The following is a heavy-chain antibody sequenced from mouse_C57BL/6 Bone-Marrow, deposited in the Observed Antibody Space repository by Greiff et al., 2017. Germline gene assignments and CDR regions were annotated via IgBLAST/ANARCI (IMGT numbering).Heavy chain of an antibody. CDR1: GFTFSSYG. J-gene: IGHJ4*01. D-gene: IGHD1-1*01. CDR3: ARPSTVVARGYAMDY. CDR2: ISSGGSYT. Sequence: EVKLMESGGDLVKPGGSLKLSCAASGFTFSSYGMSWVRQTPDKRLEWVATISSGGSYTYYPDSVKGRFTISRDNAKNTLYLQMSSLKSEDTAMYYCARPSTVVARGYAMDYWGQGTSGTVSS. V-gene: IGHV5-6*01.